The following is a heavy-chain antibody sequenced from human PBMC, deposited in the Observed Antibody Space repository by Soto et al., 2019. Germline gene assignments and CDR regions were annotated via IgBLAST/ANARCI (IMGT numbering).Heavy chain of an antibody. CDR2: IRNKVNSYTT. D-gene: IGHD3-16*01. V-gene: IGHV3-72*01. J-gene: IGHJ4*02. CDR3: ARGGSYVAPDY. CDR1: GFTFSDHY. Sequence: EVQLVESGGGLVQPGGSLRLSCAASGFTFSDHYMDWVRQAPGKGLEWVGRIRNKVNSYTTEYAASVKGRFTISRDDSKNSLYLQMNSLKTEDTALYYCARGGSYVAPDYWGQGTLVTVSS.